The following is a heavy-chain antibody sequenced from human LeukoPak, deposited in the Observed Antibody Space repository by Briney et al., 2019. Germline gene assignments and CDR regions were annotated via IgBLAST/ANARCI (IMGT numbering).Heavy chain of an antibody. CDR2: ITHSGST. Sequence: SETLSLTCAVYGGSFGGYYWSWIRQPPGKGLEWIGEITHSGSTNYSPSLKSRVTISVDTSKNQFSLKLTSVTAADTAVYYCARARESVAIDYWGQGTRVTVSS. CDR1: GGSFGGYY. D-gene: IGHD5-12*01. CDR3: ARARESVAIDY. J-gene: IGHJ4*02. V-gene: IGHV4-34*01.